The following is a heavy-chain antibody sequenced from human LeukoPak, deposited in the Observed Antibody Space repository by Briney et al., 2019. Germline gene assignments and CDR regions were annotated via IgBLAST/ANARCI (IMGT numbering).Heavy chain of an antibody. J-gene: IGHJ3*02. D-gene: IGHD3-22*01. V-gene: IGHV3-30*02. CDR1: GFTFSSYG. CDR2: IRYDGSNK. Sequence: GGSLRLSCAASGFTFSSYGMHWVRQAPGKGLEWVAFIRYDGSNKYYADSVKGRFTISRDNSKNTLYLQMNSLRAEDTAVYYCAKDLYYYDSSAAFDIWGQATMVTVSS. CDR3: AKDLYYYDSSAAFDI.